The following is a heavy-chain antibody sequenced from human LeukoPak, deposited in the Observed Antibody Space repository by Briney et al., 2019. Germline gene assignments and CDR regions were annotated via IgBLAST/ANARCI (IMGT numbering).Heavy chain of an antibody. CDR1: GGSISSGDYY. D-gene: IGHD6-13*01. CDR3: ARVGSSSWYYDY. Sequence: SQTLSLTCTVSGGSISSGDYYWSWIRQPPGKGLEWIGYIYYSGSTYYNPSLKSRVTISVDTSKNQFSLKLSSVTAADTAVYYCARVGSSSWYYDYWGQGTLVTVSS. V-gene: IGHV4-30-4*01. CDR2: IYYSGST. J-gene: IGHJ4*02.